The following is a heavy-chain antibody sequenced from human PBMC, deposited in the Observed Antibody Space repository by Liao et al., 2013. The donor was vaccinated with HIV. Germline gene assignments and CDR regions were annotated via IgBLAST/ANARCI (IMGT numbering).Heavy chain of an antibody. V-gene: IGHV4-34*01. D-gene: IGHD4-17*01. CDR2: INHSGST. J-gene: IGHJ6*03. CDR3: ARVASTSTVTNSGARVQNYYMDV. CDR1: GGSFSGYY. Sequence: QVQLQQWGAGLLKPSETLSLTCAVYGGSFSGYYWSWIRQPPGKGLEWIGEINHSGSTNYNPSLKSRVTISVDTSKNQFSLKLSSVTAADTAVYYCARVASTSTVTNSGARVQNYYMDVWGKGTTVTVSS.